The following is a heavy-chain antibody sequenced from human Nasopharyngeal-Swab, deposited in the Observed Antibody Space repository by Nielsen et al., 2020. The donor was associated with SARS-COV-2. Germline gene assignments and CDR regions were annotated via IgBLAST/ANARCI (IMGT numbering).Heavy chain of an antibody. CDR1: GYSFTSYW. J-gene: IGHJ5*02. CDR3: ARGAYCGGDCYSGVRWFDP. D-gene: IGHD2-21*02. CDR2: IYPGDSDT. Sequence: GASLNISCKCSGYSFTSYWIGWVRQMPGKRLEWMGIIYPGDSDTRYSPSFQGQVTISADKSISTAYLQWSSLKASDTAMYYCARGAYCGGDCYSGVRWFDPWGQGTLVTVSS. V-gene: IGHV5-51*01.